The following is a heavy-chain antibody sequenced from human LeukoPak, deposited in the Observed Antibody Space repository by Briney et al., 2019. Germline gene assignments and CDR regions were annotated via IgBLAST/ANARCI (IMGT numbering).Heavy chain of an antibody. Sequence: SGGSLRLSCAASGFTFSSYAMSWVRQAPGKGLEWVSAISGSGGSTYYADSVKGRFTISRDNSKETLYLQMNSLRAGDTAVYYCARDSHYIVVVPSTLPPNYFFDYWGQGTLVTVSS. CDR2: ISGSGGST. CDR1: GFTFSSYA. D-gene: IGHD2-15*01. V-gene: IGHV3-23*01. CDR3: ARDSHYIVVVPSTLPPNYFFDY. J-gene: IGHJ4*02.